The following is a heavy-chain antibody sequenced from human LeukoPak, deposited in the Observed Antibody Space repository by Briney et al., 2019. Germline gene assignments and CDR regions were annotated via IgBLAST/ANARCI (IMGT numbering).Heavy chain of an antibody. CDR2: ISYDGSNE. Sequence: GTSLRLSCAASEFTFDSYAMHWVRQAPGKGLEWVAVISYDGSNEYYTDSVRGRFSISRDNSKNTLYLQMNSLSAEDTAVYYCARGSWFGELLPFDYWGQGTLVTVSS. D-gene: IGHD3-10*01. V-gene: IGHV3-30-3*01. CDR3: ARGSWFGELLPFDY. J-gene: IGHJ4*02. CDR1: EFTFDSYA.